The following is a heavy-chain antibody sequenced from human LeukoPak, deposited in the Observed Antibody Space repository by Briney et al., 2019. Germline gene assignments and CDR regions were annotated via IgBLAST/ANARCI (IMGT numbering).Heavy chain of an antibody. Sequence: ASVKVSCKASGYTFTSYYMHWVRQAPGQGLEWMGIINPSGGSTSYAQKFQGRITMTRDTSTSTVYMELSSLRSEDTAVYYCAREPDGPKYYDFWSDYYYYGMDVWGQGTTVTVSS. CDR1: GYTFTSYY. CDR3: AREPDGPKYYDFWSDYYYYGMDV. D-gene: IGHD3-3*01. V-gene: IGHV1-46*01. CDR2: INPSGGST. J-gene: IGHJ6*02.